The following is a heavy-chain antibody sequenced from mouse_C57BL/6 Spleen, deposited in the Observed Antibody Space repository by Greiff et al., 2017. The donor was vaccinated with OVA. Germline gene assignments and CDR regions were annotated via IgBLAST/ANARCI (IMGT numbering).Heavy chain of an antibody. D-gene: IGHD2-3*01. V-gene: IGHV5-4*01. CDR3: ARDYDGYYGGY. J-gene: IGHJ2*01. CDR2: ISDGGSYT. CDR1: GFTFSSYA. Sequence: EVKLVESGGGLVKPGGSLKLSCAASGFTFSSYAMSWVRQTPEKRLEWVATISDGGSYTYYPDNVKGRFTISRDNAKNNLYLQMSHLKSEDTAMYYCARDYDGYYGGYWGQGTTLTVSS.